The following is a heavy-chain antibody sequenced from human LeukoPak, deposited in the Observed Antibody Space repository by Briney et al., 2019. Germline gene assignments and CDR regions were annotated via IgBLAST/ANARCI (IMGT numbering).Heavy chain of an antibody. CDR2: ISSSSSYI. V-gene: IGHV3-21*01. CDR1: GFTFSSYS. J-gene: IGHJ6*03. D-gene: IGHD1-1*01. CDR3: AKQLRVYYYMDV. Sequence: GGSLRLSCAVSGFTFSSYSMTWVRQAPGKGLEWVSSISSSSSYIFYADSVKGRFTISRDNSKNTLYLQMNSLRAEDTAVYYCAKQLRVYYYMDVWGKGTTVTVS.